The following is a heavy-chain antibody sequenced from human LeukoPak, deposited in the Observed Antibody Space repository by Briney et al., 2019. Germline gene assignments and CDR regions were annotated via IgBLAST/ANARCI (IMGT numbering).Heavy chain of an antibody. J-gene: IGHJ4*02. CDR3: AKDHGYYDQHRFDY. CDR2: ISGDGGST. CDR1: GFTFDDYA. Sequence: PGGSLRLSCAASGFTFDDYAMHWVRQAPGKGLEWVSLISGDGGSTYYADSVKGRFTISRDNSKNSLYLQMNSLRTEDPALYYCAKDHGYYDQHRFDYWGQGTLVTVSS. D-gene: IGHD3-22*01. V-gene: IGHV3-43*02.